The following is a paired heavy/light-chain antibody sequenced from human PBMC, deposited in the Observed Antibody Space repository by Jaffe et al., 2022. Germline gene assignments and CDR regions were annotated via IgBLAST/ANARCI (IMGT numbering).Heavy chain of an antibody. CDR3: AKAPPYSSGWYVYPHRYYFDY. D-gene: IGHD6-19*01. CDR2: IRYDGSNK. CDR1: GFTFSSYG. J-gene: IGHJ4*02. V-gene: IGHV3-30*02. Sequence: QVQLVESGGGVVQPGGSLRLSCAASGFTFSSYGMHWVRQAPGKGLEWVAFIRYDGSNKYYADSVKGRFTISRDNSKNTLYLQMNSLRAEDTAVYYCAKAPPYSSGWYVYPHRYYFDYWGQGTLVTVSS.
Light chain of an antibody. CDR1: SSDVGGYNY. J-gene: IGLJ1*01. CDR2: DVS. Sequence: QSALTQPRSVSGSPGQSVTISCTGTSSDVGGYNYVSWYQQHPGKAPKLMIYDVSKRPSGVPDRFSGSKSGNTASLTISGLQAEDEADYYCCSYAGSYTLVFGTGTKVTVL. V-gene: IGLV2-11*01. CDR3: CSYAGSYTLV.